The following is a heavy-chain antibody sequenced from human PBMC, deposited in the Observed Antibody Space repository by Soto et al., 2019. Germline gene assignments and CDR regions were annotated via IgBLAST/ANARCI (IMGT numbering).Heavy chain of an antibody. Sequence: SQTLSLTCAISGDSVSSNSAAWSWIGPSPSRGLEWLGRTHYRSKWYNDYAVSVKSRITISPDTSKNQFTLQLNSVTPDDTAVYYCAREGAWIQLWSSPFDYWGQGTLVTVSS. J-gene: IGHJ4*02. V-gene: IGHV6-1*01. CDR2: THYRSKWYN. D-gene: IGHD5-18*01. CDR3: AREGAWIQLWSSPFDY. CDR1: GDSVSSNSAA.